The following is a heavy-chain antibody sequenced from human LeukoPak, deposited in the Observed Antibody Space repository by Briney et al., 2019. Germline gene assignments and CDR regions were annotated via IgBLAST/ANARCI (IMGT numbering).Heavy chain of an antibody. CDR3: ARDFLGYYNDSSGPPGWFDL. J-gene: IGHJ2*01. D-gene: IGHD3-22*01. V-gene: IGHV4-34*01. Sequence: SETLSLTCAVYGGSFSGYYWSWIRQPPGKGLEWIGEINHSGSTNYNPSLKSRVTISVDTSKNQFSLKLSSVTAADTAVYYCARDFLGYYNDSSGPPGWFDLWGRGTLVTVSS. CDR2: INHSGST. CDR1: GGSFSGYY.